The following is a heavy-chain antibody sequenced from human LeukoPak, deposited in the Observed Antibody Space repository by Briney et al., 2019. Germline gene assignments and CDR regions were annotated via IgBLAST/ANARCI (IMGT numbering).Heavy chain of an antibody. CDR1: AFTFSDYY. J-gene: IGHJ4*02. D-gene: IGHD6-13*01. CDR3: ARYRYSSSWYYFDY. CDR2: ISSSGSTI. Sequence: GGSLRPSCPASAFTFSDYYMSWIRQAPGKGLEWVSYISSSGSTIYYAASVKGRFTISRDNAKNSLYLQMNSLRAEDTAVYYCARYRYSSSWYYFDYWGQGTLVTVSS. V-gene: IGHV3-11*01.